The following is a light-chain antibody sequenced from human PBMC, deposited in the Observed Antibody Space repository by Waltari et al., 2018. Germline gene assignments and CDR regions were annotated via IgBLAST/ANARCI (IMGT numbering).Light chain of an antibody. Sequence: DIVMTQSPESLAVSLGERATINYKSSESVLYSSNNKNHLAWYQQKPGQPPKLLLYWASTRKSGVPDRFSGSGSETDFTLTVTSLQAEDVAVYYCQQYYSTPLTFGGGTKVEIK. CDR3: QQYYSTPLT. J-gene: IGKJ4*01. V-gene: IGKV4-1*01. CDR2: WAS. CDR1: ESVLYSSNNKNH.